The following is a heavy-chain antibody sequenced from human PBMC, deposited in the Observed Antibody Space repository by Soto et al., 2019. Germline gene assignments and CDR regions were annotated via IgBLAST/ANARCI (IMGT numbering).Heavy chain of an antibody. D-gene: IGHD5-18*01. CDR3: ARRYGYSFDY. V-gene: IGHV4-59*08. CDR1: GGSISSYY. Sequence: QVQLQESGPGLVKPSETLSLTCTVSGGSISSYYWSWIRQPPGKGLEWIGYIYYSVSTNYNPSLNSRVTISVDTSKNQLSLKLSSVTAADTAVYYCARRYGYSFDYWGQGTLVTVSS. J-gene: IGHJ4*02. CDR2: IYYSVST.